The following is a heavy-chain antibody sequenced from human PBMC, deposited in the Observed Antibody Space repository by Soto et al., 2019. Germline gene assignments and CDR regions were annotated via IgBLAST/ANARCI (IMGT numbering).Heavy chain of an antibody. CDR3: AGFGVGDRDDK. V-gene: IGHV4-30-4*01. CDR1: GSYITSGDYH. J-gene: IGHJ4*02. CDR2: ISHSETT. D-gene: IGHD2-8*01. Sequence: SETLSLTCSVSGSYITSGDYHWTWIRQAPGKGLEWIGYISHSETTYYSPALKNRVIISSDFSMNQFSLRLNSVTAADTAVYFCAGFGVGDRDDKWGQGTLVTVSS.